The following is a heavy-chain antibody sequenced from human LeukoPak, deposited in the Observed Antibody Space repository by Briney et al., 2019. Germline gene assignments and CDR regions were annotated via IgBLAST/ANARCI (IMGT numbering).Heavy chain of an antibody. CDR1: GGSISSYY. Sequence: TSETLSLTCTVSGGSISSYYWSWIRQPAGKGLEWIGRIYTSGSTNYNPSLKSRVTMSVDTSKNQFSLKLSSVTAADTAVYYCARDRGSGWYYGWFDPWGQGTLVTVSS. D-gene: IGHD6-19*01. J-gene: IGHJ5*02. CDR2: IYTSGST. V-gene: IGHV4-4*07. CDR3: ARDRGSGWYYGWFDP.